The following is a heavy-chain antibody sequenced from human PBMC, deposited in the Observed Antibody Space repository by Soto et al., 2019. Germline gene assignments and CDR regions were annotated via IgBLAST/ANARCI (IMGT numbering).Heavy chain of an antibody. CDR2: ISSSSSYI. Sequence: GGSLRLSCAASGFTFSSYSMNWVRQAPGKGLEWVSSISSSSSYIYYADSVKGRFTISRDNAKNSLYLQMNSLRAEDTAVYYCASKSIYCSSTSCYVYYYMDVWGKGTTVTVSS. CDR1: GFTFSSYS. CDR3: ASKSIYCSSTSCYVYYYMDV. V-gene: IGHV3-21*01. D-gene: IGHD2-2*01. J-gene: IGHJ6*03.